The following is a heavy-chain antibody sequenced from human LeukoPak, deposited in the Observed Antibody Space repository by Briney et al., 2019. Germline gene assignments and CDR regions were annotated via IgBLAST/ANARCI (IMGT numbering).Heavy chain of an antibody. CDR3: ARGGGSSWRHYYYYYYMDV. J-gene: IGHJ6*03. CDR2: MNPNSGNT. Sequence: ASVKVSCKASGYTFTSYYMHWVRQATGQGLEWMGWMNPNSGNTGYAQKFQGRVTITRNTSISTAYMELSSLRSEDTAVYYCARGGGSSWRHYYYYYYMDVWGKGTTVTVSS. CDR1: GYTFTSYY. D-gene: IGHD6-13*01. V-gene: IGHV1-8*03.